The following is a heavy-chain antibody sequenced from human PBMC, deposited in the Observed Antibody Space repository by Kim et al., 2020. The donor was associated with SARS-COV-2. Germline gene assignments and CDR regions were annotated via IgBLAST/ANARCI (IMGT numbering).Heavy chain of an antibody. CDR1: GFTFNNYW. CDR2: IKQDGSEK. V-gene: IGHV3-7*03. CDR3: ARYFSTTVTNWFDP. D-gene: IGHD4-17*01. Sequence: GGSLRLSCAASGFTFNNYWMSWVRQAPGKGLEWVANIKQDGSEKYYVDSVKGRFTISRDNAKNSLYLQMNSLRAEDTAAYYCARYFSTTVTNWFDPWGQG. J-gene: IGHJ5*02.